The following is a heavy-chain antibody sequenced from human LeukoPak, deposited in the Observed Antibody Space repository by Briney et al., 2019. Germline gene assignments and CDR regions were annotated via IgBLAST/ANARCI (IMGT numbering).Heavy chain of an antibody. V-gene: IGHV4-4*07. CDR2: IYTSGYT. J-gene: IGHJ3*02. D-gene: IGHD1-26*01. CDR1: GDSLSSSY. Sequence: SETLSLTCTVSGDSLSSSYWSWVRQPAGKGLEWIGRIYTSGYTNYNPSLRSRVTLSVETSKNQFSLKLTSVTDADAAVYYCAREKQYSGSYSDAFDIWGQGTMVTVSS. CDR3: AREKQYSGSYSDAFDI.